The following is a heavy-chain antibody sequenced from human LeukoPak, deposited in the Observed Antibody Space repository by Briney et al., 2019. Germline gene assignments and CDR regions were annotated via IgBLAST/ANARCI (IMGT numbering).Heavy chain of an antibody. J-gene: IGHJ4*01. D-gene: IGHD2-21*01. CDR1: GFTFSTHA. Sequence: GGSLRLSCVASGFTFSTHAMSWVRQAPGKGLQWVSLIGGSGYGGGGTYYADSVKGRFAISRDNSKSTLYLEVNSLRVEDTALFFWGKGGGGSPYSYSDYWGHGTQVTVSS. CDR2: IGGSGYGGGGT. V-gene: IGHV3-23*01. CDR3: GKGGGGSPYSYSDY.